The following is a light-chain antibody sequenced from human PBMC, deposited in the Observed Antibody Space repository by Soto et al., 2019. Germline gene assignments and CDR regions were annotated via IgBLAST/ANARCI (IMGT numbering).Light chain of an antibody. CDR3: QQRVNWLT. CDR1: QSVGTY. CDR2: DAS. J-gene: IGKJ4*01. Sequence: EIALTQSPAILSLSPGERATLSCRASQSVGTYLDWYQQKLGQAPRLLIYDASNRATGIPARFSGSGSGTDFTLTISSLEPEDFAVYYCQQRVNWLTFGGGTKVEL. V-gene: IGKV3-11*01.